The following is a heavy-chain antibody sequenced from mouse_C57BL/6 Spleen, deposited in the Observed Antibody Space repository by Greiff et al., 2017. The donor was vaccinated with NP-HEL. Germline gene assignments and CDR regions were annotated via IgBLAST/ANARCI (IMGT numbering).Heavy chain of an antibody. CDR2: INPYNGGT. D-gene: IGHD3-2*02. J-gene: IGHJ2*01. CDR3: ARAPRQLRLPLDY. V-gene: IGHV1-19*01. CDR1: GYTFTDYY. Sequence: VQLQQSGAELMKPGASVKLSCKASGYTFTDYYMNWVKQSHGKSLEWIGVINPYNGGTSYNQKFKGKATLTVDKSSSTAYMELNSLTSEDSAVYYCARAPRQLRLPLDYWGQGTTLTVSS.